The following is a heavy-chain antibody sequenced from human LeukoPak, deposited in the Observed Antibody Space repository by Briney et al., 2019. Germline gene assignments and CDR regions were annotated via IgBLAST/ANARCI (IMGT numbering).Heavy chain of an antibody. CDR1: GFSFSSNG. Sequence: GRSLRPSCAASGFSFSSNGMSWVRQAPGKGLEWVSAISGSGGSTYYADSVKGRFTISRDNSKNTLYLQMNSLRAEDTAVYYCAKSPPSYYDSRYFDYWGQGTLVTVSS. D-gene: IGHD3-22*01. J-gene: IGHJ4*02. CDR3: AKSPPSYYDSRYFDY. CDR2: ISGSGGST. V-gene: IGHV3-23*01.